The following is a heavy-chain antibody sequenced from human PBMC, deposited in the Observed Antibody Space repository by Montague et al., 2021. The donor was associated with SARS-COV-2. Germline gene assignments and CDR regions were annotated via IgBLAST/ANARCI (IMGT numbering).Heavy chain of an antibody. D-gene: IGHD3-10*01. CDR1: GFTFSSYE. CDR2: ISSSGSTI. CDR3: ARDLPLIIMVRGVTFGYYGMDV. J-gene: IGHJ6*02. Sequence: SLRLFCAASGFTFSSYEMNWVRQAPGKGLEWVSYISSSGSTIYYADSVKGRFTISRDNAKNSLYLQMNSLRAEDTAVYYCARDLPLIIMVRGVTFGYYGMDVWGQGTTVTVSS. V-gene: IGHV3-48*03.